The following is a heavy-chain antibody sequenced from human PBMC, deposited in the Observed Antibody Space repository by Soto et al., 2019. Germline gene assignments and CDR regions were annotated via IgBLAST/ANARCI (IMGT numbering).Heavy chain of an antibody. Sequence: QVQLVQSGAEVKKPGASVKVSCKASGYTFTSYDINWVRQATGQGLEWMGWMNPNSGNTGYAQKFQGIVIMTRNTSISTASMELSSLRSEDPSVYYCARVLGIVSNWFDPWGPGTLVTFSS. D-gene: IGHD1-26*01. CDR3: ARVLGIVSNWFDP. V-gene: IGHV1-8*01. CDR1: GYTFTSYD. J-gene: IGHJ5*02. CDR2: MNPNSGNT.